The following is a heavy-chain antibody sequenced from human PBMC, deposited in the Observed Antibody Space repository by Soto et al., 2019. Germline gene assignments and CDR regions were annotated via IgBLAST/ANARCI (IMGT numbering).Heavy chain of an antibody. CDR3: ARECDYGGYASDY. V-gene: IGHV1-3*01. Sequence: VQLVQSGAEVKKPGASLKVSCKASGYTFTSYAMHWVRQAPGQRLEWMGWINAGNGNTKYSQKFQGRVTITSDTSASTAWMELSSLRAEATAVYYCARECDYGGYASDYWGQRPLLTASS. CDR1: GYTFTSYA. J-gene: IGHJ4*02. CDR2: INAGNGNT. D-gene: IGHD5-12*01.